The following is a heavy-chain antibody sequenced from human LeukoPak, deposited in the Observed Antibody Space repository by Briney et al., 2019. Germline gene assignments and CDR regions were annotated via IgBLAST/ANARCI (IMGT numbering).Heavy chain of an antibody. V-gene: IGHV1-69*13. CDR2: IIPIFGTA. Sequence: ASVKVSCKASGGTFSSYAISWVRQAPGQGLEWMGGIIPIFGTANYAQKFQGGVTITADESTSTAYMELSSLRSEDTAVYYCAREVEGYDFWRGVIYFDLWGRGTLVIVSS. J-gene: IGHJ2*01. CDR3: AREVEGYDFWRGVIYFDL. CDR1: GGTFSSYA. D-gene: IGHD3-3*01.